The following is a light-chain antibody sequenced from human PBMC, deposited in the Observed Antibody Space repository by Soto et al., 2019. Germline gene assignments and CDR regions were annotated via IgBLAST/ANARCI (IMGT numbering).Light chain of an antibody. J-gene: IGKJ4*01. Sequence: EIVLTQSPGTLSLSPGERATLSCRASQSVSSSYLAWYQQKPGQAPRLLIYDASNRATGIPARFRGSGSGTDFTLSITSLEPEDIAVYYCQQRSSWPLTFGGGTKVDIK. CDR2: DAS. CDR1: QSVSSSY. CDR3: QQRSSWPLT. V-gene: IGKV3D-20*02.